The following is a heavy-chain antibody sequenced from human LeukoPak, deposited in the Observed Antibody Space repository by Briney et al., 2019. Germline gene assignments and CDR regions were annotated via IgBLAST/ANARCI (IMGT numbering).Heavy chain of an antibody. CDR3: ATGQTTAVLVDTLHL. CDR1: GYTVTEFS. V-gene: IGHV1-24*01. Sequence: ASVKVSCKVSGYTVTEFSIHWVRQAPGKGLEWMGGFDPDEAETVFARKFQGRVTMTEDTSTNTAYMELTSLRSEDTAVYYCATGQTTAVLVDTLHLWGQGTLVTVSS. J-gene: IGHJ5*02. D-gene: IGHD4-17*01. CDR2: FDPDEAET.